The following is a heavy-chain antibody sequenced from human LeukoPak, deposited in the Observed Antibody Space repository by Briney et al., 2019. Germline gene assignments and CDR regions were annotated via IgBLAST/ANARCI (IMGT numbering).Heavy chain of an antibody. D-gene: IGHD2-21*02. CDR1: GDSISSSY. CDR2: IYYSGSI. V-gene: IGHV4-59*01. Sequence: KPSETLSLTCTVSGDSISSSYWSWIRQPPGKGLEWIGYIYYSGSINYNPSLKSRVTMSVDMSKNQFSLNLSSVTAADTAVYYCARVLGSTSDWVFDYWGQGTLVTVSS. CDR3: ARVLGSTSDWVFDY. J-gene: IGHJ4*02.